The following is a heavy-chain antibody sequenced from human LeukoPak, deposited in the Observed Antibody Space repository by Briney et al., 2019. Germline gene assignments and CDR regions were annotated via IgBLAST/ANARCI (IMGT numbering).Heavy chain of an antibody. V-gene: IGHV4-38-2*02. D-gene: IGHD1-14*01. CDR1: GYSISSGYY. J-gene: IGHJ4*02. Sequence: PSETLSLTCTVSGYSISSGYYWGWIRQPPGKGLEWIGSIYHSGSTYYNPSLKSRVTISVDTSKNQFSLKLSSVTAADTAVYYCARLLLTGIFDYWGQGTLVTVSS. CDR2: IYHSGST. CDR3: ARLLLTGIFDY.